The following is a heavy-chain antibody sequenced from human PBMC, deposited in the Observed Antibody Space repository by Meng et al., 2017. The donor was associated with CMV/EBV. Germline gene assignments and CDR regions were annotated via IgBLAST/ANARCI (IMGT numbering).Heavy chain of an antibody. CDR1: GYTFTSYG. Sequence: ASVKVSCKASGYTFTSYGISWVRQVPGQGLEWMGWISAYNGNTNYAQKLQGRVTMTTDTSTSTAYMELRSLRSDDTAVYYCASSTSSSLGGGMDVWGQGTTVTVSS. CDR2: ISAYNGNT. J-gene: IGHJ6*02. V-gene: IGHV1-18*01. D-gene: IGHD6-13*01. CDR3: ASSTSSSLGGGMDV.